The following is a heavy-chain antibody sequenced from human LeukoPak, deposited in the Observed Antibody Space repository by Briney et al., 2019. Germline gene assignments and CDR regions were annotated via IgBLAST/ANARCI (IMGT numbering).Heavy chain of an antibody. D-gene: IGHD6-6*01. CDR3: AKDQIGARPWWFDP. Sequence: PGWSVTLSCAASGFTFSSYALSWLRQAPGKGLEGVAAISGSGGSTYYADSVKGRFTISRDNSKNTLYLQMNSLRAEDTAVYYCAKDQIGARPWWFDPGGQGTLVTVSA. V-gene: IGHV3-23*01. CDR1: GFTFSSYA. J-gene: IGHJ5*02. CDR2: ISGSGGST.